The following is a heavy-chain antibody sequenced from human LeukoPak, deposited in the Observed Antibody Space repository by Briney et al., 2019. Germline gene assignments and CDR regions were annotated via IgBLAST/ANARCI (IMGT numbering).Heavy chain of an antibody. V-gene: IGHV4-61*02. Sequence: SETLSLTCTVSGGSISSGSYYWSWIRQPAGKGLEWIGRIHTSGSTNYNPSLKSRATMSVDTSKNQFSLKLSSVTAADTAVYYCARYCGSTNCYVDAFDIWGQGTVVTVSS. CDR3: ARYCGSTNCYVDAFDI. D-gene: IGHD2-2*01. CDR2: IHTSGST. CDR1: GGSISSGSYY. J-gene: IGHJ3*02.